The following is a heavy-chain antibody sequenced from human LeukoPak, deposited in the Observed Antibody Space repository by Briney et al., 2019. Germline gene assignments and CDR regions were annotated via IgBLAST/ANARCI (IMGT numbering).Heavy chain of an antibody. D-gene: IGHD3-3*01. CDR3: ARHTDDFWSGYADYYYYMDV. CDR1: GGTFSSYA. CDR2: IIHNFGTS. J-gene: IGHJ6*03. Sequence: VASVTVSCKASGGTFSSYAISWVRQAPGQGLEWMGGIIHNFGTSNYAQKFQGRVTITADKATSTAYMELSSLRSDDTAVYYCARHTDDFWSGYADYYYYMDVWGKGTTVTVSS. V-gene: IGHV1-69*06.